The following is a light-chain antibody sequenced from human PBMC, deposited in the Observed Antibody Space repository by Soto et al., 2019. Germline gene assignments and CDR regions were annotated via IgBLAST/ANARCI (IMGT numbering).Light chain of an antibody. J-gene: IGKJ4*01. CDR2: KAS. CDR1: QSISNW. CDR3: QQYNTDSRA. Sequence: DIPMTQSPSTLSASVGDRVTITCRASQSISNWLAWYQQKPGKVPKLLIYKASSLEGGVPSRFSGRGSGTEFTLTISSLQPDDFATYYCQQYNTDSRAFGGGTKVEIK. V-gene: IGKV1-5*03.